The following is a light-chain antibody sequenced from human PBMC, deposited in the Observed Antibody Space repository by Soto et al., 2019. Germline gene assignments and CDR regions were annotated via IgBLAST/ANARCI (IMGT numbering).Light chain of an antibody. CDR2: AAS. CDR3: QQYNVWPLT. Sequence: EMVMTQSAATLSVSPGERATLSCRPSQSVGSNLAWYQQKPGQAPRLLIYAASTRATGIPARFSGSGSGTDFTLTISSLQSEDFAVYYCQQYNVWPLTFGGGTKVDIK. CDR1: QSVGSN. V-gene: IGKV3-15*01. J-gene: IGKJ4*01.